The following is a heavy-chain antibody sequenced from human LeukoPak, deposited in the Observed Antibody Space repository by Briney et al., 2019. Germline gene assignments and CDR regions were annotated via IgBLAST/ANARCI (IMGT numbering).Heavy chain of an antibody. J-gene: IGHJ4*02. CDR1: GFTFSSYA. CDR3: AKDRIVVVPAAIPLNGDFDY. CDR2: ISYDGSNK. Sequence: PGGSLRLSRAASGFTFSSYAMHWVRQAPGKGLEWVAVISYDGSNKYYADSVKGRFTISRDNSKNTLYLQMNSLRAEDTAVYYCAKDRIVVVPAAIPLNGDFDYWGQGTLVTVSS. D-gene: IGHD2-2*01. V-gene: IGHV3-30-3*01.